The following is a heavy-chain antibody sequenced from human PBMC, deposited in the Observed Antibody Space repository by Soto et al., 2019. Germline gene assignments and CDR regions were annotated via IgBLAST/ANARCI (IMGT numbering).Heavy chain of an antibody. D-gene: IGHD3-10*01. CDR1: GGTFSSYA. CDR2: IIPIFGTA. CDR3: ASSPRGITMVRGVISPYGMDV. J-gene: IGHJ6*02. Sequence: QVQLVQSGAEVKKPGSSVKVSCKASGGTFSSYAISWVRQAPGQGLEWMGGIIPIFGTANYAQKFQGRVTITADESTSTAYMELSSLRSEDTGVYYCASSPRGITMVRGVISPYGMDVWGQGTTVTVSS. V-gene: IGHV1-69*01.